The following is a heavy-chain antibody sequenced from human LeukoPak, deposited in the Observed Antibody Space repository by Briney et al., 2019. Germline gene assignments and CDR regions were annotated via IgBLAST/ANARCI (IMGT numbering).Heavy chain of an antibody. D-gene: IGHD2/OR15-2a*01. Sequence: PSETLSLTCTVSGGSISTYFWSWIRQPPGKELEWIGFTHYSGSAQYNPSLKSRVTISVDTPKNQFSLRLSSVTAADTAVYYCASHSVNFPHYFDYWGPGTLVTVSS. CDR2: THYSGSA. J-gene: IGHJ4*02. V-gene: IGHV4-59*08. CDR3: ASHSVNFPHYFDY. CDR1: GGSISTYF.